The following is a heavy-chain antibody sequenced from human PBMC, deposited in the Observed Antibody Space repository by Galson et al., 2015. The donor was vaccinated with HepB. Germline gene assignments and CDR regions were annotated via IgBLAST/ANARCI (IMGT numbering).Heavy chain of an antibody. Sequence: CAISGDSVSSKSAAWNWVRQSPSGGLEWLGRTYYRSKWYNDYAVSVKGRVTINPDTSKNQFSLHLNSVTPEDTAVYYCTRDYYDSGSFYGMDVWGQGTTVTVSS. J-gene: IGHJ6*02. CDR2: TYYRSKWYN. V-gene: IGHV6-1*01. CDR1: GDSVSSKSAA. D-gene: IGHD3-10*01. CDR3: TRDYYDSGSFYGMDV.